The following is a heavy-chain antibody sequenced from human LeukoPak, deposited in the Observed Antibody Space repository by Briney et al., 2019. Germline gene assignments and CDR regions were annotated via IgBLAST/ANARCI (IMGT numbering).Heavy chain of an antibody. J-gene: IGHJ3*02. D-gene: IGHD3-10*01. V-gene: IGHV3-21*01. CDR1: GFTFSSYS. CDR2: ISSSSSYI. Sequence: GGSLRFSCAASGFTFSSYSMNWVRQAPGKGLEWVSSISSSSSYIYYADSVKGRFTISRDNAKNSLYLQMNSLRAEDTAVYYCARVSGNDGFDIWGQGKMVNVS. CDR3: ARVSGNDGFDI.